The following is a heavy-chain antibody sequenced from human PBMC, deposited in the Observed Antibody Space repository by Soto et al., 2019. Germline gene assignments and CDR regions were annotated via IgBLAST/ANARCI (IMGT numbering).Heavy chain of an antibody. V-gene: IGHV1-18*01. CDR1: GYTFTSYG. CDR3: ARVQSGYDFAY. J-gene: IGHJ4*02. CDR2: ISANNGNT. Sequence: QVQLVQSGAEVKKPGASVKVSCKASGYTFTSYGINWVRQAPEKGLEWMGWISANNGNTHYAQKLQGRVTMTTDTATSTAYMELRSLRSDDTAVYYCARVQSGYDFAYWGQGTLVTVSS. D-gene: IGHD5-12*01.